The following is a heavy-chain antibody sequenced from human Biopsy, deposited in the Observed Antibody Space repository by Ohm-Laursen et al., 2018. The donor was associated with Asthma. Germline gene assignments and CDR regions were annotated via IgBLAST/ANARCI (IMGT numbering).Heavy chain of an antibody. Sequence: SETLSLTCTVSGGPIRSHDWTWIRLPPGKGLEYIGDVSHTGITNYNPSLKSRVTVSLDTSKNQFSLRLTSVTPADTAVYYCARLADCSGGACYSYGWFDPWGHGTRVTVSS. CDR2: VSHTGIT. CDR1: GGPIRSHD. J-gene: IGHJ5*02. V-gene: IGHV4-59*11. CDR3: ARLADCSGGACYSYGWFDP. D-gene: IGHD2-15*01.